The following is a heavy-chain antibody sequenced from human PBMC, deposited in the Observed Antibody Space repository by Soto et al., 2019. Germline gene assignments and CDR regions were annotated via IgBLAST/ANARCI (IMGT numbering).Heavy chain of an antibody. J-gene: IGHJ6*02. CDR2: MSHRGIP. D-gene: IGHD2-2*01. CDR1: GGSISSDAYS. Sequence: KPSETLSLTCAVSGGSISSDAYSWSWIRQPPGKGLEWVGYMSHRGIPYYNPSLKSRVTISVDRSKNQFSLKLTSVTAADTAVYYCARAPYSTNYYYYGIDVWGQGTTVTVSS. V-gene: IGHV4-30-2*01. CDR3: ARAPYSTNYYYYGIDV.